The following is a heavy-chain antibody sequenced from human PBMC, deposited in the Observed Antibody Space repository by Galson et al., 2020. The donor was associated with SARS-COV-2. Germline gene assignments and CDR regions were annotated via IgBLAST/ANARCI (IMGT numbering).Heavy chain of an antibody. CDR2: IYYSGST. CDR1: GGSISSYY. V-gene: IGHV4-59*01. J-gene: IGHJ4*02. CDR3: ARAAQTYYDFWSGYYNAPHFDY. Sequence: SETLSLTCTVSGGSISSYYWSWIRQPPGKGLEWIGYIYYSGSTNYNPSLKSRVTLSVDTSKNQFSLKLSSVTAADTAVYYCARAAQTYYDFWSGYYNAPHFDYWGQGTLVTVSS. D-gene: IGHD3-3*01.